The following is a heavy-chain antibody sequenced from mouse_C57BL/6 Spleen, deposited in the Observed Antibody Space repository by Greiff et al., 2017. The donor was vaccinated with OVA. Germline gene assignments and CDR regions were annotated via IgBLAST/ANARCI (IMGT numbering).Heavy chain of an antibody. J-gene: IGHJ2*01. D-gene: IGHD2-4*01. V-gene: IGHV1-55*01. Sequence: QVQLQQPGAELVKPGASVKMSCKASGYTFTSYWITWVKQRPGQGLEWIGDIYPGSGSTNYNEKFKSKATLTVDTSSSTAYMQLSSLTSEDSAVYYCARSGDYDVEDDYWGQGTTLTVSS. CDR2: IYPGSGST. CDR3: ARSGDYDVEDDY. CDR1: GYTFTSYW.